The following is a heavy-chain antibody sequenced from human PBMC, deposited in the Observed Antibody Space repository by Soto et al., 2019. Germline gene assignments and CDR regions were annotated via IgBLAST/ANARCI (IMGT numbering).Heavy chain of an antibody. CDR1: GGSSRSYY. V-gene: IGHV4-59*01. D-gene: IGHD6-6*01. Sequence: PSETLSLTCPVSGGSSRSYYWSWIRQPSGKGLEWIGYIYYSGSTNYNPSLKSRVTISVDTSKNQFSLKLSSVTAADTAVYYCARDSPYSSSSGFDYWGQGTLVTVSS. CDR2: IYYSGST. J-gene: IGHJ4*02. CDR3: ARDSPYSSSSGFDY.